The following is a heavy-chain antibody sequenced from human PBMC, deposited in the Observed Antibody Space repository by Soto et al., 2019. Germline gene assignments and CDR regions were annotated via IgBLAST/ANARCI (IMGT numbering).Heavy chain of an antibody. V-gene: IGHV4-34*01. CDR1: GGSFTNYW. Sequence: SETLSLTCAVSGGSFTNYWWSWIRQPPGKGLEWIGEISHSGSTNNNPSLKSRVSISADTSKNQFSLNLNSVTVADTAVYYCAKYKVGSKAFDIWGQGTMVTVSS. D-gene: IGHD3-10*01. CDR3: AKYKVGSKAFDI. J-gene: IGHJ3*02. CDR2: ISHSGST.